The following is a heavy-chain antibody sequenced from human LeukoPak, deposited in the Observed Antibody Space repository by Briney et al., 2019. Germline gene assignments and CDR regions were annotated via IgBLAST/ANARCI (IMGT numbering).Heavy chain of an antibody. D-gene: IGHD3-16*01. CDR3: AKDRPIKGGFDP. Sequence: GRSLTLSRVAAGFSLTTYGMLWVRQAPGKGLQWVAFMRSDGTSKYYGDSVEGRFTISRDNSKSTLYLLMNSLSAEDTGIYYCAKDRPIKGGFDPWSQRSPVTVSS. CDR2: MRSDGTSK. CDR1: GFSLTTYG. J-gene: IGHJ5*02. V-gene: IGHV3-30*02.